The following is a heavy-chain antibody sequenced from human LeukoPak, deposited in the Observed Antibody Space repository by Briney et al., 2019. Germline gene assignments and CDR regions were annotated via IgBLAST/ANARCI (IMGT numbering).Heavy chain of an antibody. CDR2: IGTAGDT. V-gene: IGHV3-13*01. CDR1: GLTFSSYD. D-gene: IGHD2-21*02. J-gene: IGHJ6*02. Sequence: PGGSLRLSCAASGLTFSSYDMHWVRQATGKGLEWVSAIGTAGDTYYPGSVKGRFTISRENAKNSLYLQMNSLRAEDTAVYYCARGLVVTAVKYGMDVWGQGTTVTVSS. CDR3: ARGLVVTAVKYGMDV.